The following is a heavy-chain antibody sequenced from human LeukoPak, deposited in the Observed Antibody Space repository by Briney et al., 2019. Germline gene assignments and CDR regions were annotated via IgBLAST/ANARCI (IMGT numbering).Heavy chain of an antibody. CDR2: ISGSGGST. D-gene: IGHD6-6*01. V-gene: IGHV3-23*01. CDR3: AKSSSPFDY. Sequence: PAGSLRLSCAASGFTFSSYPMSWVRKPPGKGLEWVSAISGSGGSTYYAYSVKGRFTISRDNSKNTLYLQMNSLRAEDTAVYYCAKSSSPFDYWGRGTLVTVSS. J-gene: IGHJ4*02. CDR1: GFTFSSYP.